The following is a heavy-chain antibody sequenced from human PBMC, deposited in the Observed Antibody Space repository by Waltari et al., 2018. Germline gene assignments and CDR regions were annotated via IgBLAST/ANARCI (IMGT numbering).Heavy chain of an antibody. Sequence: EVQLLESEGGLVQPGGSLRLSCVVSGFIFSNYVMTWVRQAPGKGLEWVAGITVNGRATYYADSVKGRFTVSRDDSMNTVYLQMSSLRADDTAVYFCARGVVGTISHYFDPWGQGTLVSVSS. CDR3: ARGVVGTISHYFDP. J-gene: IGHJ5*02. D-gene: IGHD2-15*01. CDR1: GFIFSNYV. CDR2: ITVNGRAT. V-gene: IGHV3-23*01.